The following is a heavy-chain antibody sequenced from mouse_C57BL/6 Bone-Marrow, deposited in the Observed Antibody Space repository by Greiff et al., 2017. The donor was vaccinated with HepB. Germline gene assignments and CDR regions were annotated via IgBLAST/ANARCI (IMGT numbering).Heavy chain of an antibody. V-gene: IGHV5-9*01. Sequence: EVQRVESGGGLVKPGGSLKLSCAASGFTFSSYTMSWVRQTPEKRLEWVATISGGGGNTYYPDSVKGRFTISRDNAKNTLYLQMSSLRSEDTALYYCARHSNFYYAMDYWGQGTSVTVSS. D-gene: IGHD2-5*01. CDR2: ISGGGGNT. CDR1: GFTFSSYT. J-gene: IGHJ4*01. CDR3: ARHSNFYYAMDY.